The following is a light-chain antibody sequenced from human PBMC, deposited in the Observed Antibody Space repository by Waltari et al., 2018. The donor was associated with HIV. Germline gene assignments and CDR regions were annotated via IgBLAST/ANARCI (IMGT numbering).Light chain of an antibody. Sequence: QSALTQPPSASGSPGQSVTISCTGTSSDVGGYNYVSWYQQHPGKAPKLMIYGVNKRPSGVPDLFSGSKSGNTASRTVSGLQAEEEAEYYCSSYAGSNNVVFGGGTKLTVL. CDR1: SSDVGGYNY. CDR3: SSYAGSNNVV. CDR2: GVN. J-gene: IGLJ2*01. V-gene: IGLV2-8*01.